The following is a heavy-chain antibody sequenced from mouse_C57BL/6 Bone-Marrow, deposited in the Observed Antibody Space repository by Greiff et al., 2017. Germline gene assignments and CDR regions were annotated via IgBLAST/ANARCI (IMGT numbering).Heavy chain of an antibody. Sequence: DVKLVESGGGLVQPGGSMKLSCVASGFTFSNYWMNWVRQSPEKGLEWVAQIRLKSDNYATHYAESVKGRFTISRDDSKSSVYLQMNNLRAEDTGIYYCTVTTVVATGAYWGQGTLVTVSA. CDR1: GFTFSNYW. J-gene: IGHJ3*01. CDR2: IRLKSDNYAT. CDR3: TVTTVVATGAY. D-gene: IGHD1-1*01. V-gene: IGHV6-3*01.